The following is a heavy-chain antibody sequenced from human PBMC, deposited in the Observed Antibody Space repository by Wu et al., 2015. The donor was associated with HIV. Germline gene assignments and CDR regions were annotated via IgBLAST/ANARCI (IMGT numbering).Heavy chain of an antibody. V-gene: IGHV1-69*05. CDR2: IIPLFGTT. J-gene: IGHJ4*02. CDR1: GSTFNA. D-gene: IGHD6-19*01. CDR3: ATPRSPGFSSAWPTYFDF. Sequence: QDHLVRSGAEVKKPGSSVKISCKASGSTFNAVNWLRQAPGQGLEWMGGIIPLFGTTEYAHIFQDRVTITTDESTSTAYMRLSSLTSADTAVYYCATPRSPGFSSAWPTYFDFWGQGTLVTVSS.